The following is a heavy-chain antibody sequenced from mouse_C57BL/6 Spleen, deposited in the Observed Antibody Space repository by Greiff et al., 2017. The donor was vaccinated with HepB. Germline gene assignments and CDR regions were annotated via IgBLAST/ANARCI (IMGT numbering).Heavy chain of an antibody. Sequence: VQLQQPGAELVKPGASVKMSCKASGYTFTSYWITWVKQRPGQGLEWIGDIYPGSGSTNYNEKFKSKATLTVDTSSSTAYMQLSSLTSEDSAVYYCARSPGTYWYFDVWGTGTTVTVSS. CDR3: ARSPGTYWYFDV. CDR1: GYTFTSYW. V-gene: IGHV1-55*01. D-gene: IGHD4-1*01. CDR2: IYPGSGST. J-gene: IGHJ1*03.